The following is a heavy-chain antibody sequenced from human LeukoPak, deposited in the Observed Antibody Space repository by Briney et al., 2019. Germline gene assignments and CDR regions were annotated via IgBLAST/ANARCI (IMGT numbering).Heavy chain of an antibody. V-gene: IGHV3-7*01. CDR2: IKQDGSEK. J-gene: IGHJ3*02. Sequence: GGSLRLSCAASGFTFSSYWMSWVRQAPGKGLEWVANIKQDGSEKYYVDSVKGRFTISRDNAKNSLYLQMNSLRAEDTAVYYCARDPYPILHAFDIWGQGTMITVSS. CDR1: GFTFSSYW. CDR3: ARDPYPILHAFDI. D-gene: IGHD2-15*01.